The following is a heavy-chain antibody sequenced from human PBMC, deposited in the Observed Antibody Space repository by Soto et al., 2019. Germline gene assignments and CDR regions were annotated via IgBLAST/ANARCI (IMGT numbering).Heavy chain of an antibody. D-gene: IGHD6-19*01. CDR2: IKSKTDGGTT. CDR3: TTDWRGEYSSGWQY. CDR1: GFTFSNAW. Sequence: EVQLVESGGGLVKPGGSLRLSCVASGFTFSNAWMNWVRQAPGKGLEWVGRIKSKTDGGTTDYAAPVQTRFTISRDDSKNTLYLQMNSLKTEDTAVYYCTTDWRGEYSSGWQYWGQGTLVTVSS. V-gene: IGHV3-15*07. J-gene: IGHJ4*02.